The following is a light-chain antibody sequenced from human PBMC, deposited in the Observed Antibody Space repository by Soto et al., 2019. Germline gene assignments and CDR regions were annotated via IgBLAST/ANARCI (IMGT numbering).Light chain of an antibody. Sequence: EIVLTQSPATLSVSPGESATLSCRASQTIRSDYLAWYRQSPGQPHRLLIFEASSRAPGIPDRFSGSGSGTDFTLTIRRLEPEDFAVYYCQQYGSSSMFGQGTRVEIK. J-gene: IGKJ1*01. CDR2: EAS. CDR1: QTIRSDY. CDR3: QQYGSSSM. V-gene: IGKV3-20*01.